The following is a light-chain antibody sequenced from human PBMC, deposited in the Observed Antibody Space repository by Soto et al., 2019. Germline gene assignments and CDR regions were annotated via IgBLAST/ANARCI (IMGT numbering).Light chain of an antibody. CDR3: QQYYYWPPYT. Sequence: EVVMTQSPATLSVSPGERATLSCRASQSVSSNLAWYQQKPGQAPRLLIYAASTRATGIPDRFRGSGSGTELTLTISSLRSEDFAVYYCQQYYYWPPYTFGQGAKLEIK. CDR1: QSVSSN. CDR2: AAS. J-gene: IGKJ2*01. V-gene: IGKV3-15*01.